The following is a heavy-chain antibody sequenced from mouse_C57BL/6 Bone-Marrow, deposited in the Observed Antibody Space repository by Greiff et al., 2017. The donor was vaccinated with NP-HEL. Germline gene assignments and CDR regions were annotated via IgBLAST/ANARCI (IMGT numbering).Heavy chain of an antibody. CDR2: IYPRCGNT. V-gene: IGHV1-81*01. J-gene: IGHJ2*01. D-gene: IGHD2-3*01. CDR3: ARGWLLLDY. CDR1: GYTFTSSG. Sequence: VQLQESGAELARPGASVKLSCKASGYTFTSSGISWVKQRTGQGLEWIGEIYPRCGNTYYNEKFKGKATLTADKSSSTAYMELRSLTSEDSAVYFCARGWLLLDYWGQGTTLTVSS.